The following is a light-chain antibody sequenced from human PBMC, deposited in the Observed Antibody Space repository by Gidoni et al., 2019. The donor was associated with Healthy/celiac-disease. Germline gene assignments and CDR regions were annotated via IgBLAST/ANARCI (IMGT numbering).Light chain of an antibody. CDR3: AAWDDSLNGWV. J-gene: IGLJ3*02. CDR1: SSNIGSNT. CDR2: STK. V-gene: IGLV1-44*01. Sequence: SGSSSNIGSNTVNWYQQLPGTAPKLRIYSTKQLPSGVPDRFSGSKSGTSASLAISGLQSEDEADYYCAAWDDSLNGWVFGGGTKLTVL.